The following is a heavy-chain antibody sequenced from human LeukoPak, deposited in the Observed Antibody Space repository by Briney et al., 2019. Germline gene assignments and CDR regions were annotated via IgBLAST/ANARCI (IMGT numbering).Heavy chain of an antibody. CDR1: GFTFSSYW. CDR2: INQDGTEK. J-gene: IGHJ4*02. V-gene: IGHV3-7*01. Sequence: TGGSLRLFCAASGFTFSSYWMNWVRQAPGKGLEWVANINQDGTEKYYVDSVRGRFTTSRDNAKNSLYLQMNSLRAEDTAVYYCARDVLAGTFDYWGQGTLVTVSS. D-gene: IGHD6-19*01. CDR3: ARDVLAGTFDY.